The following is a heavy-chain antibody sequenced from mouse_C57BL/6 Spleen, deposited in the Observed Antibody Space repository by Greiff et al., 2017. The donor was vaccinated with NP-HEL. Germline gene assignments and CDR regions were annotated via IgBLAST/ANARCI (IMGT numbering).Heavy chain of an antibody. CDR1: GYTFTSYW. Sequence: QVQLQQPGAELVKPGASVKLSCKASGYTFTSYWMQWVKQRPGQGLEWIGEIDPSDSYTNYNQKFKGKATLTVDTSSSTAYMQLSSLTSEDSAVYYCARSPSYGSYDAMDYWGQGTSVTVSS. D-gene: IGHD2-10*01. V-gene: IGHV1-50*01. CDR3: ARSPSYGSYDAMDY. CDR2: IDPSDSYT. J-gene: IGHJ4*01.